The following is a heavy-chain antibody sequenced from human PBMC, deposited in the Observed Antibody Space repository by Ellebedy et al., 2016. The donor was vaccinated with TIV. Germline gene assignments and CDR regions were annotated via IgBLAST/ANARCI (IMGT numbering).Heavy chain of an antibody. V-gene: IGHV3-9*01. Sequence: GGSLRLSXAASGFTFDDYALHWVRQAPGKGLEWVSGLTWNSGIITYADSVKGRFTISRDNGKNSLYLQMNSLRGEDTAVYYCAREVGGGGAYWGQGTLVTVSS. CDR2: LTWNSGII. CDR1: GFTFDDYA. J-gene: IGHJ4*02. CDR3: AREVGGGGAY. D-gene: IGHD2-21*01.